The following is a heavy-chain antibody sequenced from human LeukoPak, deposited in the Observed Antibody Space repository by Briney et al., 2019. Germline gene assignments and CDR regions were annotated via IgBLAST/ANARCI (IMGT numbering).Heavy chain of an antibody. CDR1: GGTFSRFA. Sequence: SVKVSCKTSGGTFSRFAISWVRQAPGQGLEWMGGIIPIFGPANYVQKFQGRVTITADESTSTAYMELSSLRSEDTALYYCAKSTYYYGSGEGSNYWYFDLWGRGTLVTVSS. V-gene: IGHV1-69*13. D-gene: IGHD3-10*01. CDR2: IIPIFGPA. J-gene: IGHJ2*01. CDR3: AKSTYYYGSGEGSNYWYFDL.